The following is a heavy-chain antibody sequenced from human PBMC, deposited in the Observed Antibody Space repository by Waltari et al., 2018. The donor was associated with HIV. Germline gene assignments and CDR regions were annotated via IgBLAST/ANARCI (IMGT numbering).Heavy chain of an antibody. V-gene: IGHV5-51*01. CDR1: GYSFTSYW. D-gene: IGHD6-19*01. CDR2: IYPGDSDT. Sequence: EVQLVQSGAEVKKPGESLKISCKGSGYSFTSYWLGWVRQMPGKGLEWMGIIYPGDSDTRYSPSFQGQVTISADKSISTAYLQWSSLKASDTAMYYCARHLQYSSGWQNWFDPWGQGTLVTVSS. J-gene: IGHJ5*02. CDR3: ARHLQYSSGWQNWFDP.